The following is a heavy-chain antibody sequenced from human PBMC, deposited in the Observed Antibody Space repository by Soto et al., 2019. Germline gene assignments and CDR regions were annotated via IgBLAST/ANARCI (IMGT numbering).Heavy chain of an antibody. J-gene: IGHJ5*02. Sequence: QVQLVQSGAEVKKPGSSVKVSCKASGGTFSSYAISWVRQAPGQGLEWMGGIIPIFGTANYAQKFQGRVTITADESTSTAYMELSSMRSEDTAVYYCARPVDIAVAGTNWFDPWGQGTMVTVSS. CDR2: IIPIFGTA. D-gene: IGHD6-19*01. CDR3: ARPVDIAVAGTNWFDP. V-gene: IGHV1-69*12. CDR1: GGTFSSYA.